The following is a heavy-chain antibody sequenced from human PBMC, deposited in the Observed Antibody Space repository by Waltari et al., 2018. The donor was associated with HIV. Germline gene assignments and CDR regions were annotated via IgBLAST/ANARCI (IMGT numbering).Heavy chain of an antibody. CDR1: GYTFTGYY. CDR2: INPNSGGT. Sequence: QVQLVQSGAEVKKPGASVKVSCKASGYTFTGYYMHWVRQAPGQGLEWMGWINPNSGGTNYAQKFQGWVTMTRDTSISTAYMELSRLRSDDTAVYYCARDLPGGYDLYGMDVWGQGTTVTVSS. J-gene: IGHJ6*02. V-gene: IGHV1-2*04. D-gene: IGHD5-12*01. CDR3: ARDLPGGYDLYGMDV.